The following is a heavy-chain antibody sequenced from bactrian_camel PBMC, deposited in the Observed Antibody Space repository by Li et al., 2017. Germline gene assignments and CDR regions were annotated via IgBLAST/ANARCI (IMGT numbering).Heavy chain of an antibody. V-gene: IGHV3S53*01. D-gene: IGHD6*01. CDR3: AAAKYGYPWTVPLQSDAYNC. Sequence: HVQLVESGGGSVQAGGSLKVSCVVRGYIITSCATGWYRQVPGLEREAVSSISTDGTTSYSDSVKGRFTISRDNTKNTVFLQMNNLQPEDTSMYHCAAAKYGYPWTVPLQSDAYNCWGQGTQVTVS. J-gene: IGHJ4*01. CDR1: GYIITSCA. CDR2: ISTDGTT.